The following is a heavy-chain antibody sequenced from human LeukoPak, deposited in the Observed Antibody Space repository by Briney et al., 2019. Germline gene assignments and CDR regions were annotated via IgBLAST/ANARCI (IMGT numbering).Heavy chain of an antibody. D-gene: IGHD3-16*02. CDR1: GVXVSSNH. V-gene: IGHV3-66*01. Sequence: GGSLRLSCAVSGVXVSSNHISWVRQAPGKGLEWVSAIYSGGGTYYADSVQGRFTLSRDISKNTLYLQMNSLRVEDTAVYYCVRDVSWGQGTLVTVSS. CDR2: IYSGGGT. J-gene: IGHJ4*02. CDR3: VRDVS.